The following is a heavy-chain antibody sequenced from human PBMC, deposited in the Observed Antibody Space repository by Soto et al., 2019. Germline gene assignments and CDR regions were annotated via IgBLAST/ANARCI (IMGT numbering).Heavy chain of an antibody. Sequence: QVQLQESGPGLVKPSQTLSLTCTVSGGSISSGGYYWSGIRQHPGKGLEWIGYLYYSGSTYYTPSLNTPVTISVATSKTPFSLKLSSVTAAATAVYSCARSINPWGQGTLVTVSS. CDR2: LYYSGST. J-gene: IGHJ5*02. D-gene: IGHD3-10*01. V-gene: IGHV4-31*01. CDR1: GGSISSGGYY. CDR3: ARSINP.